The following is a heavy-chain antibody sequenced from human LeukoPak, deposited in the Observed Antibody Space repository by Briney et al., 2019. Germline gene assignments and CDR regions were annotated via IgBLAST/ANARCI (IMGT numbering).Heavy chain of an antibody. J-gene: IGHJ4*02. D-gene: IGHD3-10*01. Sequence: AETLSLTCAVYGGSFSGYYWSWIRQPPGKGLEWIGEINHSGSTNYNPSLKSRVTISVDTSKKQFSLKLNSVTAADTAVYYCARALLWFGEPLDYWGQGTLVTVSP. V-gene: IGHV4-34*01. CDR1: GGSFSGYY. CDR2: INHSGST. CDR3: ARALLWFGEPLDY.